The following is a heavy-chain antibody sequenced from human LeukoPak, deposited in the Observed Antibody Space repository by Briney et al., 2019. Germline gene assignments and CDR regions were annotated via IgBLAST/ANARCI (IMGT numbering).Heavy chain of an antibody. Sequence: SVKVSCRASGGTFSNSAISWVREAPGQGLEWMGRIITIFGTANYAQKFQGRVTITTDESTSTAYVELSRLRSEDTAIYYCARRKWELLGDAFDTWGQGTMVTVSS. V-gene: IGHV1-69*05. J-gene: IGHJ3*02. D-gene: IGHD1-26*01. CDR3: ARRKWELLGDAFDT. CDR2: IITIFGTA. CDR1: GGTFSNSA.